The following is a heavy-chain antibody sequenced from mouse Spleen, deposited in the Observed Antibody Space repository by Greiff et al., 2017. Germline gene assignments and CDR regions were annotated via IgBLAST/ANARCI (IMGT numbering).Heavy chain of an antibody. CDR3: ARLSDYYFYFDY. CDR1: GYSFTDYN. D-gene: IGHD1-1*01. CDR2: INPNYGTT. V-gene: IGHV1-39*01. Sequence: VQLQQSGPELVKPGDSVTISCKASGYSFTDYNMNWVKQSNGKSLEWIGVINPNYGTTSYNQKFTGKATLTVDQSSSTSYMQLNSLTSEDSAFYYCARLSDYYFYFDYWGQGTTLTVSS. J-gene: IGHJ2*01.